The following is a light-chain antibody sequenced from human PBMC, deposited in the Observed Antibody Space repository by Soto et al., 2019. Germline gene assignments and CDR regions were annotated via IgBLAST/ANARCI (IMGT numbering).Light chain of an antibody. V-gene: IGKV3-15*01. Sequence: MTQSPATLSLSPGERASLSCRASQSLSNKLAWYQQKPGQAPRLLIYGASTRATDIPVRFSAGGSGTEFTLTISSLQSEDFAVYYCQQYDNWPLTFGGGTKVDIK. CDR2: GAS. J-gene: IGKJ4*01. CDR3: QQYDNWPLT. CDR1: QSLSNK.